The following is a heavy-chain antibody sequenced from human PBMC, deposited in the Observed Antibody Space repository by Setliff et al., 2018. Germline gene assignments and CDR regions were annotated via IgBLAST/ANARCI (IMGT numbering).Heavy chain of an antibody. CDR3: ARGAHYGDYIDDY. CDR1: GDTFSNYG. J-gene: IGHJ4*02. Sequence: GASVKVSCKASGDTFSNYGISWVRQAPGQGLEWMGGTIPMFGSTSYAQKFQGRVTIITDESTTTAYMELSSLGSEDSAVYYCARGAHYGDYIDDYWGQGTLVTVST. CDR2: TIPMFGST. V-gene: IGHV1-69*05. D-gene: IGHD4-17*01.